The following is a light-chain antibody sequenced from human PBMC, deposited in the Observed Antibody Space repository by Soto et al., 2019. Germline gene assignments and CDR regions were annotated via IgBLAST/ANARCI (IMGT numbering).Light chain of an antibody. J-gene: IGKJ2*01. CDR2: DAS. Sequence: EIVLTQSPATLSLSPGERATLSCRASQSINKNLAWFQQTPGQAPRLLIYDASNRATGIPARFSGSGSGTDFTLTINSLEPEDFAVYYCQQRANGPPMYTFGQGTKLEIQ. V-gene: IGKV3-11*01. CDR3: QQRANGPPMYT. CDR1: QSINKN.